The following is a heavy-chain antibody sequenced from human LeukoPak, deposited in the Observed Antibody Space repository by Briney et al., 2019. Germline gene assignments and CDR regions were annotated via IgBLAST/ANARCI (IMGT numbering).Heavy chain of an antibody. CDR1: GGSISSYY. V-gene: IGHV4-59*01. Sequence: SETLSLTCTVSGGSISSYYWSWLRQPPGKGLEWIGYIYYGGSTNYNPSLKSRVTISVDTSKNQFSLKLSSVTAADTAVYYCARVVRVGGYYYYMDVWGKGTTVTISS. CDR2: IYYGGST. D-gene: IGHD1-26*01. J-gene: IGHJ6*03. CDR3: ARVVRVGGYYYYMDV.